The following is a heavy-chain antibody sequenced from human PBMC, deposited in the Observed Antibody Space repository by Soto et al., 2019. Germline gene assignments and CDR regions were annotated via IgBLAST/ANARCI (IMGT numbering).Heavy chain of an antibody. CDR3: ARERKLSTANGMDV. CDR2: INPKSGGT. J-gene: IGHJ6*02. CDR1: GYTFSAYF. Sequence: ASVKVSCKASGYTFSAYFIHWVRQAPGQGLEWMGWINPKSGGTNYAQKFQDWVTMTTDTSISTAYMELTRLRSDDTAVYYCARERKLSTANGMDVWGQGTTVTVSS. V-gene: IGHV1-2*04.